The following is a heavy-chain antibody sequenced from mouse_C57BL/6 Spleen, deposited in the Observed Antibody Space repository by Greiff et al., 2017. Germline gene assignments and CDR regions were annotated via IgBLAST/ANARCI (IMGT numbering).Heavy chain of an antibody. V-gene: IGHV5-17*01. CDR1: GFTFSDYG. Sequence: EVHLVESGGGLVKPGGSLKLSCAASGFTFSDYGMHWVRQAPEQGLEWVAYISSGSSTIYYADTVKGRFTLSRDNAKNTLFLQMTSLRSEDTAMYYCARKATVVEVDYWGQGTSVTVSS. D-gene: IGHD1-1*01. J-gene: IGHJ4*01. CDR2: ISSGSSTI. CDR3: ARKATVVEVDY.